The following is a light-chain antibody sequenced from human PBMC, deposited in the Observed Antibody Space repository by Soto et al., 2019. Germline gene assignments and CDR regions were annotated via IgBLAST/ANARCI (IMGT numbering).Light chain of an antibody. CDR3: NSFTTSSTYV. V-gene: IGLV2-18*02. CDR1: SSDIGSYNR. CDR2: EVN. J-gene: IGLJ1*01. Sequence: QSALTQPASVSGSPGQSITISCTGTSSDIGSYNRVSWYQQPPGTAPKLIIYEVNNRPSGVPDRFSGSKSGNTASLTISGLQAEDEADYYCNSFTTSSTYVFGTGTKVIVL.